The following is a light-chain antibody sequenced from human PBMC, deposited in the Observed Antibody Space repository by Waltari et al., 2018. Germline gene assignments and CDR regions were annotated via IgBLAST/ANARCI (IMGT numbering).Light chain of an antibody. CDR2: KAS. J-gene: IGKJ1*01. V-gene: IGKV1-5*03. CDR3: QQYNSFSWT. Sequence: DIQMTQSPSTLSASVGDRVTITCRASQSVSGYLAWYQQKPGKAPKLLIYKASSLENEVPSRFSGSGSETEFTLTISSLQPDDSATYYCQQYNSFSWTFGQGTKVELK. CDR1: QSVSGY.